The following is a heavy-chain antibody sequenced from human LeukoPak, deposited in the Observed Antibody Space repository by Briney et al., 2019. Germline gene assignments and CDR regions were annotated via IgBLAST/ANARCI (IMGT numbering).Heavy chain of an antibody. J-gene: IGHJ4*02. CDR3: ARDPYCSSTSCYRYFDY. CDR1: GFTFSSYA. Sequence: GGSLRLSCAASGFTFSSYAMHWVRQAPGKGLEYVSAISSNGGSTYYANSVKGRFTISRDNSKNTLYLQMGSLRAEDMAVYYCARDPYCSSTSCYRYFDYWGQGTLVTVSS. CDR2: ISSNGGST. V-gene: IGHV3-64*01. D-gene: IGHD2-2*01.